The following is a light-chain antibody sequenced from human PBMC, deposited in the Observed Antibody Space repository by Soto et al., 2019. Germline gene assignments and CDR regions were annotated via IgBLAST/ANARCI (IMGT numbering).Light chain of an antibody. J-gene: IGKJ1*01. CDR2: GTS. CDR1: QSVSSY. Sequence: IGLTQSPTPLSFSPVERATLSCRASQSVSSYLAWYQQKPGQAPRVLIYGTSSRATGIPDRFSGSGSGTDFTLTISRLEPEDFAVYYCQQYTTSSWTFGQGTKVDIK. V-gene: IGKV3-20*01. CDR3: QQYTTSSWT.